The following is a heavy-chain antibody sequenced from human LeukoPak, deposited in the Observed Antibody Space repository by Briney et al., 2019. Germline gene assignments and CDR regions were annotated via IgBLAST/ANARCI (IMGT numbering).Heavy chain of an antibody. Sequence: GRSLRLSCAASGFTFSSYGMHWVRQAPGKGLEWMAVIWYDGSNKYYADSVKGRFTISRDNSKNTLYLQMNSLRAEDTAVYYCARESGYSSGWYPVWGQGTLVTVSS. CDR1: GFTFSSYG. V-gene: IGHV3-33*01. D-gene: IGHD6-19*01. CDR2: IWYDGSNK. J-gene: IGHJ4*02. CDR3: ARESGYSSGWYPV.